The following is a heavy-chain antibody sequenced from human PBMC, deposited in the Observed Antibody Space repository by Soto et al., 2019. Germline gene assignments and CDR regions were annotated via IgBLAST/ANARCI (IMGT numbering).Heavy chain of an antibody. J-gene: IGHJ4*02. CDR3: ERDSSGRNDY. Sequence: SETLSLTCSVSGGSVRSGSYYWTWIRQPPGKGLEWIGYIYQSGTTNYNASLKSRVTISIDTSKNQFFLKLNSVTAADTAVYYRERDSSGRNDYWGQGTLVTVSS. CDR1: GGSVRSGSYY. CDR2: IYQSGTT. D-gene: IGHD3-22*01. V-gene: IGHV4-61*01.